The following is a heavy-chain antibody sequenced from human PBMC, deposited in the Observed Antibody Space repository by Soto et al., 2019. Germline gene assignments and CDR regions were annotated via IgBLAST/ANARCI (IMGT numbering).Heavy chain of an antibody. CDR3: VKGAWLDY. V-gene: IGHV3-23*01. Sequence: EVQLLESGGGLVQPGGSLRLSCAASGFTFSTFDMTWVRQAPGTGLEWVSLIRGVAGSTHYPDSVKGRFTISKDTSNNVLYLEMNSLRADDTAVYFCVKGAWLDYWGQGNMVTVSS. CDR2: IRGVAGST. J-gene: IGHJ4*02. CDR1: GFTFSTFD.